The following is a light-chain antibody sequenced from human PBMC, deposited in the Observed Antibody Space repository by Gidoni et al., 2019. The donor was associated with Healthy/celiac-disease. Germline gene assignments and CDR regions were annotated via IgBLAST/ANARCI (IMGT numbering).Light chain of an antibody. CDR1: SLRSYY. Sequence: SSDLTQDPAVSVAFGQTVRITCQGDSLRSYYASWYQQKPGQAPVLFIDGKNNRPSGIPDRFSGSSSGNTASLTITGAQAEDEADYYCNSRDSSGNHVVFGGGTKLTVL. CDR3: NSRDSSGNHVV. V-gene: IGLV3-19*01. CDR2: GKN. J-gene: IGLJ2*01.